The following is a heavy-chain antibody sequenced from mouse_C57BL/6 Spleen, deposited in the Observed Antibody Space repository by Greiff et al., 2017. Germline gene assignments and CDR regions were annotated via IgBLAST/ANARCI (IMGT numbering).Heavy chain of an antibody. Sequence: QVQLKQSGAELVRPGASVTLSCKASGYTFTDYEMHWVKQTPVHGLEWIGAIDPETGGTAYNQKFKGKAILTADKSSSTAYMELRSLTSEDSAVYYCTLITTVVDSWFAYWGQGTLVTVSA. CDR3: TLITTVVDSWFAY. CDR2: IDPETGGT. CDR1: GYTFTDYE. V-gene: IGHV1-15*01. D-gene: IGHD1-1*01. J-gene: IGHJ3*01.